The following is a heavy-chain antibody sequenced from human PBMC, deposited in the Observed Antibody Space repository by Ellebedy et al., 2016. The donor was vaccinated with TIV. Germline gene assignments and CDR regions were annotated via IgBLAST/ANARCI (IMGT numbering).Heavy chain of an antibody. V-gene: IGHV5-10-1*01. D-gene: IGHD5-24*01. Sequence: GESLKISCKGFGYSFTNYWIVWVRQMPGKGLEWMGKINPSDSDTNYSPSFQGHVSFSADTSINTAYLQWRGLKASDTAMYYCATQLERRGGASSWGQGTLVTVSS. CDR1: GYSFTNYW. CDR3: ATQLERRGGASS. CDR2: INPSDSDT. J-gene: IGHJ5*02.